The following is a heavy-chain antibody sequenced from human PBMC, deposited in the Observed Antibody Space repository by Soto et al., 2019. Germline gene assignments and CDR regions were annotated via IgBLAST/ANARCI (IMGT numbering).Heavy chain of an antibody. CDR3: ARSSGGNFGIIIEGTNWFAP. CDR1: GYSFSNYA. J-gene: IGHJ5*02. V-gene: IGHV1-3*01. CDR2: INPHGGSA. Sequence: ASVKVSCKASGYSFSNYAMHWVRQAPGQGLEWMGVINPHGGSAAYAQKFKGRVTLTRDTSASTVYTEVSSLTSEDTAMYYCARSSGGNFGIIIEGTNWFAPWGQGTLVTVSS. D-gene: IGHD1-26*01.